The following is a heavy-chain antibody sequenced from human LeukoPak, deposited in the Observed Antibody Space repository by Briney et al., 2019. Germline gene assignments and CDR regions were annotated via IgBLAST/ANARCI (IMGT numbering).Heavy chain of an antibody. Sequence: SETLSLTCTVSGGSISSYYWSWIRQPPGKGLEWIGYIYYSGSTNYNPSLKSRVTISVDTSKNQFSLKLSSVTAADTAVYYCARDYDFWAFDYWGQGTPVTVSS. D-gene: IGHD3-3*01. CDR2: IYYSGST. CDR1: GGSISSYY. CDR3: ARDYDFWAFDY. J-gene: IGHJ4*02. V-gene: IGHV4-59*01.